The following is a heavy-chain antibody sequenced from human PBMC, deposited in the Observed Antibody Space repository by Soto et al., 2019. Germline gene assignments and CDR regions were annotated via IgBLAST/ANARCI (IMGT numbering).Heavy chain of an antibody. CDR2: ISSSRSYI. CDR1: GFTFSSHS. CDR3: ASDPSMVRGEIWYFDL. V-gene: IGHV3-21*01. D-gene: IGHD3-10*01. J-gene: IGHJ2*01. Sequence: EVPLVEFGVGQVKPGGSLRLSCAASGFTFSSHSMNWVRQAPGKGLERVSSISSSRSYIYYADSVRGRFTISREDAKNSLYLQMSSLRAEDTAVYYCASDPSMVRGEIWYFDLWGRGTLVTVSS.